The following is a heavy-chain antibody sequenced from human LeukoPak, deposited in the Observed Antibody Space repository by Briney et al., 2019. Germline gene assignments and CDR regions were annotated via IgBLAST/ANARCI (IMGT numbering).Heavy chain of an antibody. Sequence: GGSLRLSCAASGFTFSSYSMNWVRQAPGKGLEWVSYISSSSSTIYYADSVKGRFTIPRDNPKNTLYLQINSLRAEDTAVYFCAKRGVVIRVILVGFHKEAYYFDSWGQGALVTVSS. J-gene: IGHJ4*02. D-gene: IGHD3-22*01. CDR3: AKRGVVIRVILVGFHKEAYYFDS. CDR2: ISSSSSTI. V-gene: IGHV3-48*01. CDR1: GFTFSSYS.